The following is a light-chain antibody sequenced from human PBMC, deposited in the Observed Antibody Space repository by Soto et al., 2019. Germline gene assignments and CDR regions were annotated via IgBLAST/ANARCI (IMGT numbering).Light chain of an antibody. Sequence: QSALTQPASVSGSPGQSITISCSGTSSDLDDYNYISWYQQHPGKAPKLIIYEVSHRLSGVSNRFSGSKSGYTASLTISGLQDEDEADYYCTSSLSNSVVVFGGGTQLTVL. V-gene: IGLV2-14*01. CDR2: EVS. CDR3: TSSLSNSVVV. J-gene: IGLJ2*01. CDR1: SSDLDDYNY.